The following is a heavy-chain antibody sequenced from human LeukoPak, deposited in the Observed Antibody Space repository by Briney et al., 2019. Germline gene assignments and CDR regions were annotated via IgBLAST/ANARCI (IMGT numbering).Heavy chain of an antibody. CDR1: GYTFTSYA. V-gene: IGHV1-3*01. Sequence: GASVKVSCKASGYTFTSYAMHWVRQAPGQRLEWMGWINAGNGNTKYSQKFQGRVTITRDTSASTAYMELSSLRSEDTAVYYCARVNMVRGVTFSITGWFDPWGQGTLVTVSS. CDR2: INAGNGNT. J-gene: IGHJ5*02. D-gene: IGHD3-10*01. CDR3: ARVNMVRGVTFSITGWFDP.